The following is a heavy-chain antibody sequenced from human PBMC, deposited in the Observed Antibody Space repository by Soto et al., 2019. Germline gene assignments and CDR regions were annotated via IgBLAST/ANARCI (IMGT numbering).Heavy chain of an antibody. V-gene: IGHV3-66*01. CDR3: ARVRDSSWTYFDY. CDR2: IYSGGST. J-gene: IGHJ4*02. CDR1: GFTVSSNY. D-gene: IGHD6-13*01. Sequence: EVQLVESGGGLVQPGGSLRLSCAASGFTVSSNYMSWVRQAPGKGLEWVSVIYSGGSTNYADSVKGRFTISRDNSKNTLYLQMNSLRVEDTAVYYCARVRDSSWTYFDYWGQGTLVTVSS.